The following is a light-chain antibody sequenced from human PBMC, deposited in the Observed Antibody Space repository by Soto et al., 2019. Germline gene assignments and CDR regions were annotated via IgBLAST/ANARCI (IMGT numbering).Light chain of an antibody. CDR1: SSDVGGYNY. J-gene: IGLJ2*01. Sequence: QSALTQPASVSGSPGQSITISCTGTSSDVGGYNYVSWYQQRPGKAPKLVIYDVSDRPSGVSSRFSGSKSGNTASLSISGLQAEYEADYYFNSYTITITLHVLFCGGTKLTVL. V-gene: IGLV2-14*01. CDR3: NSYTITITLHVL. CDR2: DVS.